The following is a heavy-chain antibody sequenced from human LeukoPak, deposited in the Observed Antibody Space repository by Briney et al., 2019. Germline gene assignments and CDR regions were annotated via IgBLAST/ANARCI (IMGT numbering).Heavy chain of an antibody. V-gene: IGHV3-30*19. D-gene: IGHD3-22*01. CDR3: ASDVQVYYDSSGYYYSVDY. J-gene: IGHJ4*02. Sequence: GGSLRLSCEASGLTFSSYGMHWVRQAPGKGLEWVAVISYDGSNKYYADSVKGRFTISRDNSKNTLYLQMNSLRAEDTAVYYCASDVQVYYDSSGYYYSVDYWGQGTLVTVSS. CDR1: GLTFSSYG. CDR2: ISYDGSNK.